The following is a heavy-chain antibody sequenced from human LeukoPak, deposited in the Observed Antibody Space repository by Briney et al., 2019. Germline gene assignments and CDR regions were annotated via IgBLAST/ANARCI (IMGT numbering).Heavy chain of an antibody. J-gene: IGHJ3*02. CDR1: GGTFSSYA. Sequence: SVKVSCKASGGTFSSYAISWVRQAPGQGLEWMGGIIPIFGTANYAQKFQGRVTITADKSTSAAYMELSSLRSEDTAVYYCARDQTYYGSGSDAFDIWGQGTMVTVSS. V-gene: IGHV1-69*06. CDR2: IIPIFGTA. D-gene: IGHD3-10*01. CDR3: ARDQTYYGSGSDAFDI.